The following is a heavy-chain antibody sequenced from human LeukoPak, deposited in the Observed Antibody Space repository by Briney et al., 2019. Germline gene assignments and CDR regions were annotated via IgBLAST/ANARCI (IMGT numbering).Heavy chain of an antibody. J-gene: IGHJ5*02. V-gene: IGHV4-38-2*02. CDR2: IYYSGST. Sequence: PSETLSLTCTVSGYSISSGYYWGWIRQPPGKGLEWIGSIYYSGSTYYNPSLKSRVTISVDTSKNQFSLKLSSVTAADTAVYYCARDPYWFDPWGQGTLVTVSS. CDR1: GYSISSGYY. CDR3: ARDPYWFDP.